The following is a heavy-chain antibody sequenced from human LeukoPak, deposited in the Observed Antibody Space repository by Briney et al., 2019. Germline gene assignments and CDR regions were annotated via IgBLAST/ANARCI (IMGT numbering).Heavy chain of an antibody. CDR1: GGSISSSSYY. V-gene: IGHV4-39*07. Sequence: PSETLSLTCTVSGGSISSSSYYWGWIRQPPGKGLEWIGSIYYTGSTYYNPSLKSRVTMSVDTSTNQFSMNLSSVTAADTAMYYCARDYRLTQLQHWGQGTLVTVSS. CDR3: ARDYRLTQLQH. D-gene: IGHD1-26*01. J-gene: IGHJ1*01. CDR2: IYYTGST.